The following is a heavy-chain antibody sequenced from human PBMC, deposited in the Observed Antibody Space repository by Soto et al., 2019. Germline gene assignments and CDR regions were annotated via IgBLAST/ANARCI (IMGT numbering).Heavy chain of an antibody. CDR3: ARGGSTHYYYGLDV. Sequence: PSETLSLTCTVSGGSISGFFWTWVRQPPGMPLEGLGHVAASGSTAYNPSLRSRLSLSLDVSKNRFSLELTSVTAADTATYFCARGGSTHYYYGLDVWGRGTTVTVSS. CDR1: GGSISGFF. J-gene: IGHJ6*02. V-gene: IGHV4-4*07. CDR2: VAASGST.